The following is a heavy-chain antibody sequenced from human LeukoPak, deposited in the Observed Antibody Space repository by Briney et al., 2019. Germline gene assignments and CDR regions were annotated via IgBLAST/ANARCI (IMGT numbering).Heavy chain of an antibody. CDR3: AKDRWHYYDSSGYYGY. V-gene: IGHV3-23*01. J-gene: IGHJ4*02. CDR1: GFTFSSYA. Sequence: EGSLRLSCAASGFTFSSYAMSWVRQAPGKGLEWVSAISGSGDSTYYADSVKGRFTISRDNSKNTLYLQMNSLRAEDTAVYYCAKDRWHYYDSSGYYGYWGQGTLVTVSS. CDR2: ISGSGDST. D-gene: IGHD3-22*01.